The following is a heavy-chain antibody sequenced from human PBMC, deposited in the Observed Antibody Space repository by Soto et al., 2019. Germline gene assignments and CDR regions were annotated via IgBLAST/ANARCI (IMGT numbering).Heavy chain of an antibody. CDR3: ARGDCGGGTCYSLAGSVYYYMDV. CDR2: INSDGSVS. CDR1: GFTFSNYW. Sequence: EVQLVESGGGLVQPGGSLRLSCAASGFTFSNYWMYWVRQAPGKGLEWVSRINSDGSVSSYADSVKGRLTISRDNVKNTLYLKMDSLRAEDTAVYYCARGDCGGGTCYSLAGSVYYYMDVWGQGTTVTVFS. V-gene: IGHV3-74*02. D-gene: IGHD2-15*01. J-gene: IGHJ6*03.